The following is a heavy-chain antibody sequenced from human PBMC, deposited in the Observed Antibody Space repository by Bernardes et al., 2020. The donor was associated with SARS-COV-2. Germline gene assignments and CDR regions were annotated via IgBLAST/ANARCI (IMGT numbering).Heavy chain of an antibody. D-gene: IGHD4-17*01. CDR1: GYSISSGYY. CDR2: IYHTGTT. J-gene: IGHJ4*02. V-gene: IGHV4-38-2*01. CDR3: ARVGPDYGDYVPGLNFDY. Sequence: SETLSLTCAVSGYSISSGYYWGWFRQPPGKGLEWIGNIYHTGTTYHNPSLKSRVTISVDTSKNQFSLKLSSVTAADTAVYYCARVGPDYGDYVPGLNFDYWGQGTLVTVSS.